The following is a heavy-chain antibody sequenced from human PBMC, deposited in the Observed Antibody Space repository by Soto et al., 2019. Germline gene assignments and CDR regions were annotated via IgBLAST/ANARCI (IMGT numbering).Heavy chain of an antibody. Sequence: GGSLRLSCAASGFTFSNYAMTWVRQAPGKGLEWVSSINGGGDDTWYADSAKGRFAISRDSSKKTLYLQMSSLRAEDTAVYYCAKGSASGRPYYFDFWGQGTLVTVSS. CDR3: AKGSASGRPYYFDF. CDR1: GFTFSNYA. D-gene: IGHD6-6*01. J-gene: IGHJ4*02. V-gene: IGHV3-23*01. CDR2: INGGGDDT.